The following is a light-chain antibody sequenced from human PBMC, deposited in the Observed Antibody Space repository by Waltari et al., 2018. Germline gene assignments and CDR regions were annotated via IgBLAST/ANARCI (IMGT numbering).Light chain of an antibody. V-gene: IGKV3-20*01. CDR3: QQYGTSPET. Sequence: EIALTQSPGTLSVSPGERATLACRASQSVSSTYLAWYQQKPGQAPRLLIYGASSRATGIPDRFSGSGSGTDFTLTISRLEPEDFAVYYCQQYGTSPETFGQGTKVENK. J-gene: IGKJ1*01. CDR2: GAS. CDR1: QSVSSTY.